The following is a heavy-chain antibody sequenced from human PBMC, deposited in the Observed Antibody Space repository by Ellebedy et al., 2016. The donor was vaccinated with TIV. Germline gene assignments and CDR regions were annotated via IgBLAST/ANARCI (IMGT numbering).Heavy chain of an antibody. D-gene: IGHD3-22*01. Sequence: SVKVSCXASGGTFSSYAISWVRQAPGQGLEWMGGIIPIFGTANYAQKFQGRVTITADESTSTAYMELSSLRSEDTAVYYCARDGDYEDYYGMDVWGQGTTVTVSS. CDR2: IIPIFGTA. CDR1: GGTFSSYA. CDR3: ARDGDYEDYYGMDV. J-gene: IGHJ6*02. V-gene: IGHV1-69*13.